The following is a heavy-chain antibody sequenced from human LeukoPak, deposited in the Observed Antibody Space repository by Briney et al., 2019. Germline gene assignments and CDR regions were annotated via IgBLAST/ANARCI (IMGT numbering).Heavy chain of an antibody. V-gene: IGHV3-23*01. J-gene: IGHJ4*02. Sequence: PGGSLRLSCAASGFTFSSYGMSWVRQAPGKGLEWVSAISGSGGSTYYADSVKGRFTISRDNSKNTLYLQMNSLRAEDTAVYYYARPLQFGDRDYWGQGTLVTVSS. D-gene: IGHD5-24*01. CDR2: ISGSGGST. CDR3: ARPLQFGDRDY. CDR1: GFTFSSYG.